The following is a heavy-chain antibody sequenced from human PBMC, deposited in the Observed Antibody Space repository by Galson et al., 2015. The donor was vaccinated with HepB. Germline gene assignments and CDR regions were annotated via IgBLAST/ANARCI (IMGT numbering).Heavy chain of an antibody. V-gene: IGHV4-59*01. D-gene: IGHD2-21*02. CDR3: AKGGDSGILVHAFDI. J-gene: IGHJ3*02. CDR2: VYYTGNI. Sequence: GLEWIGYVYYTGNIHYNPSLSSRATISIGTSKNQFSLRLTSVTAADTAVYYCAKGGDSGILVHAFDIWGQGTMVAVSS.